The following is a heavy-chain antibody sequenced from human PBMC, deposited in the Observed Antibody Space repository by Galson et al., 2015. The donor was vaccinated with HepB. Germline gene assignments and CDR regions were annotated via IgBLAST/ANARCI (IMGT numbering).Heavy chain of an antibody. CDR2: INPNSGGT. CDR3: ARVGVAHRVPAASYDYYGMDV. Sequence: SVKVSCKASGYTFTGYYMHWVRQAPGQGLEWMGWINPNSGGTNYAQKFQGWVTMTRDTSISTAYMELSRLRSDDTAVYYCARVGVAHRVPAASYDYYGMDVWGQGTTVTVSS. V-gene: IGHV1-2*04. D-gene: IGHD3-16*01. J-gene: IGHJ6*02. CDR1: GYTFTGYY.